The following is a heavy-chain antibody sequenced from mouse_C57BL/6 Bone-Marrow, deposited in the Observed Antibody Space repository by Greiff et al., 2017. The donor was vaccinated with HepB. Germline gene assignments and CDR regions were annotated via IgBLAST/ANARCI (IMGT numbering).Heavy chain of an antibody. CDR2: INPNYGTT. V-gene: IGHV1-39*01. D-gene: IGHD1-1*01. CDR1: GYSFTDYN. Sequence: EVKLVESGPELVKPGASVKISCKASGYSFTDYNMNWVKQSNGKSLEWIGVINPNYGTTSYNQKFKGKATLTVDQSSSTAYMQLNSLTSEDSAVYYCARWNYYGSRETAWFAYWGQGTLVTVSA. J-gene: IGHJ3*01. CDR3: ARWNYYGSRETAWFAY.